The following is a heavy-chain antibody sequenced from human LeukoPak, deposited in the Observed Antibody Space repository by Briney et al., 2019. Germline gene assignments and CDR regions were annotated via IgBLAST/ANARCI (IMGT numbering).Heavy chain of an antibody. Sequence: SATLSLTCTVSGGSISSYYWSWIRQPPGKGLEWIGYIYYSGSTNYNPSLKSRVTISVDTSKNQFSLKLSSVTAADTAVYYCAKAIVDSSYRYFDYWGQGTLVTVSS. V-gene: IGHV4-59*01. D-gene: IGHD6-6*01. J-gene: IGHJ4*02. CDR3: AKAIVDSSYRYFDY. CDR2: IYYSGST. CDR1: GGSISSYY.